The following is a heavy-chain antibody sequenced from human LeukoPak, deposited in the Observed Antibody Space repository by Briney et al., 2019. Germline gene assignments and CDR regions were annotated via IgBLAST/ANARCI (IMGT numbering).Heavy chain of an antibody. Sequence: ASVKVSCKASGYTFTSYDINWVRQAPGQGLEWMGWINTNTGNPTYAQGFTGRFVFSLGTSVSTAYLQISSLKAEDTAVYYCAGIAAADAFDIWGQGTMVTVSS. CDR2: INTNTGNP. V-gene: IGHV7-4-1*02. CDR3: AGIAAADAFDI. D-gene: IGHD6-13*01. CDR1: GYTFTSYD. J-gene: IGHJ3*02.